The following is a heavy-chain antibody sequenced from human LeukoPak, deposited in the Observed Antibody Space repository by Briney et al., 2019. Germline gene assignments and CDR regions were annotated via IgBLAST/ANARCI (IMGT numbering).Heavy chain of an antibody. CDR2: IYYSGST. Sequence: PSETLSLTCTVSGGSISSSSYYWGWIRQPPGKGLEWIGSIYYSGSTYYNPSLKSRVTISVDASKNQFSLRLSSLTAADTAVYYCARGALDTKTRFDYWGQGTLVTVSS. CDR3: ARGALDTKTRFDY. D-gene: IGHD5-18*01. J-gene: IGHJ4*02. V-gene: IGHV4-39*07. CDR1: GGSISSSSYY.